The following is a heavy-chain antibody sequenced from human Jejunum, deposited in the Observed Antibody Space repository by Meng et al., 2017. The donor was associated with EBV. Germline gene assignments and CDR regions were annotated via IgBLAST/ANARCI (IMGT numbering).Heavy chain of an antibody. D-gene: IGHD3-10*01. Sequence: EVQLVESGGGXVQPGGAVRLSCAASGFTFSSYAMSWVRQAPGRGLEWFSSISGSGGSTYYGDSVKGRFTISRDNSKKMLHLQMDSLGAADTAVYYCAKYSTPYYYGSYYFDYWGQGTLVTVSS. J-gene: IGHJ4*02. CDR1: GFTFSSYA. CDR2: ISGSGGST. V-gene: IGHV3-23*04. CDR3: AKYSTPYYYGSYYFDY.